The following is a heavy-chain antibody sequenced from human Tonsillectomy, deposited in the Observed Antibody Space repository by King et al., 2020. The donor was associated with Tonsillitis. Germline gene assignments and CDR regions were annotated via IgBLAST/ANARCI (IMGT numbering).Heavy chain of an antibody. V-gene: IGHV1-2*02. CDR1: GYTFIGYY. CDR3: AREAEDFWSGYYIAY. Sequence: QLVQSGAEVKKPGASVKVSCKASGYTFIGYYLHWVRQAPGQGLEWMGWINPNSGGTNYAQKFQGRVTLTRDMSISTAYMELTRLRSDDTAVYYCAREAEDFWSGYYIAYWGQGTLITVSS. J-gene: IGHJ4*02. CDR2: INPNSGGT. D-gene: IGHD3-3*01.